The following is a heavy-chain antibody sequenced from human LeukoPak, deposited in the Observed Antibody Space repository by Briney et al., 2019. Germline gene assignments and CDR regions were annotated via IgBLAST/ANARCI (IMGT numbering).Heavy chain of an antibody. Sequence: GGSLRLSCAASGFTFSSYAMSWVRQAPGKGLEWVSAISGSGGSTYYADSVKGRFTISRDNSKNTLYLQMNSLRAEDTAVYYCAKVLVHGRFPPYYFDYWGQGTLVTVSS. CDR1: GFTFSSYA. CDR2: ISGSGGST. D-gene: IGHD3-3*01. CDR3: AKVLVHGRFPPYYFDY. J-gene: IGHJ4*02. V-gene: IGHV3-23*01.